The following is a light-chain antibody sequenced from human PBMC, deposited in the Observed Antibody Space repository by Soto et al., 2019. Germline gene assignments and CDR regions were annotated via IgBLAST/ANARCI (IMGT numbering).Light chain of an antibody. J-gene: IGKJ2*01. Sequence: DILMTQSPSTLSASVGDSVTITCRASQSISTWLVWYQQKPGKAPKVLIYDASSLQSGVPSRFSGHGSGTDVTISNSSLQPEESAIYYCQQYKTYTTFGQGTKLE. CDR2: DAS. CDR1: QSISTW. V-gene: IGKV1-5*01. CDR3: QQYKTYTT.